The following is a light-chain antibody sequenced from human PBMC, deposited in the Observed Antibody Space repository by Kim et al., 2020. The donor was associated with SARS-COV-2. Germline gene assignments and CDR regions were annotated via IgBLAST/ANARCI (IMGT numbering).Light chain of an antibody. CDR1: SEHSKNA. Sequence: QLVLTQSPSASASLGASVKLTCTLNSEHSKNAIAWHQQRPEKGPRYLMKVEKDGSHTKGDEVPDRFSWSSSGAERYLTISGLQFEDEAAYYCQTWGTGFVVFGGGTQLTVL. V-gene: IGLV4-69*01. CDR2: VEKDGSH. CDR3: QTWGTGFVV. J-gene: IGLJ3*02.